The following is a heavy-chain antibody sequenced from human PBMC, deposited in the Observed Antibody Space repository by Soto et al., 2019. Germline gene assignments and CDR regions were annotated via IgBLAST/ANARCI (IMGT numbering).Heavy chain of an antibody. D-gene: IGHD3-10*01. CDR3: AKDMENGYNPYYYYGMDV. J-gene: IGHJ6*02. V-gene: IGHV3-9*01. CDR1: GFNFNDYG. Sequence: EVQLVESGGDLVQPGRSLRLSCAASGFNFNDYGMHWVRQAPGKGLEWVSSISWNSVSIGYADSVKGRFTISRDNAKNSLYLQMNSLRAVDTALYYCAKDMENGYNPYYYYGMDVWGQGTTVTVSS. CDR2: ISWNSVSI.